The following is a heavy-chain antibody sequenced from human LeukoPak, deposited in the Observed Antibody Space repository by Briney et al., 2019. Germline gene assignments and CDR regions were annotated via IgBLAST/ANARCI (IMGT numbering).Heavy chain of an antibody. D-gene: IGHD3-10*01. J-gene: IGHJ3*02. CDR1: GGSISIYR. CDR2: IDASGNT. V-gene: IGHV4-4*07. Sequence: PSETLSLTCTPSGGSISIYRWSWIRQPAGKGLEWMGRIDASGNTNYNPSLNGRVTMSVDTSKTQFYLNLRSVTAADTAIYYCARGIVRGVSAPDIWGQGTMVTVSS. CDR3: ARGIVRGVSAPDI.